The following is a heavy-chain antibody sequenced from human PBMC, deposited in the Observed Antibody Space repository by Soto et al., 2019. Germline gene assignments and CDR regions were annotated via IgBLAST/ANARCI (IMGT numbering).Heavy chain of an antibody. CDR2: INHSGST. CDR1: GESFSGYH. Sequence: SETLSLTCAVYGESFSGYHWSWIRQPPGKGLEWIGEINHSGSTNYNPSLKSRVTISLDTSKNQFSLKMSSVTVADTAVYYCARGGVTPGPWGQGTPVTVSS. D-gene: IGHD5-18*01. V-gene: IGHV4-34*01. J-gene: IGHJ5*02. CDR3: ARGGVTPGP.